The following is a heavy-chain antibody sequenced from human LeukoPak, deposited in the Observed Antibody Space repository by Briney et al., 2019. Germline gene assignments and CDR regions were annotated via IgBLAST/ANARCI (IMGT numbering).Heavy chain of an antibody. CDR1: GFAFDDYA. CDR3: ARVRYGDWSSYFDY. Sequence: PGGSLRLSCEASGFAFDDYAMTWVRQTPEKGLEWVSGINWNGGDTGDADSVKGRFTIPRDNAKNSLYLQMNSLRPEDTALYYCARVRYGDWSSYFDYWGQGTLVTVSS. CDR2: INWNGGDT. V-gene: IGHV3-20*04. D-gene: IGHD4-17*01. J-gene: IGHJ4*02.